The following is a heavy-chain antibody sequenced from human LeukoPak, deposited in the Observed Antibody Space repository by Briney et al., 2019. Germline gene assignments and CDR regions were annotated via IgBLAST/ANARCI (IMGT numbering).Heavy chain of an antibody. J-gene: IGHJ4*02. V-gene: IGHV1-46*01. Sequence: ASVKVSCKASGYTFTSYYMHWVRQAPGQGLEWMGIINPSGGNTNYAQKLQGRVTMTTDTSTSTAYMELRSLRSDDTAVYYCARVRAYDSSGYYYVGPLDYWGQGTLVTVSS. CDR2: INPSGGNT. CDR1: GYTFTSYY. CDR3: ARVRAYDSSGYYYVGPLDY. D-gene: IGHD3-22*01.